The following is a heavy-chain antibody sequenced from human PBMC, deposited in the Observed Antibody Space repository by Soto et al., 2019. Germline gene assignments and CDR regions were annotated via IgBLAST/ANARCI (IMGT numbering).Heavy chain of an antibody. V-gene: IGHV4-59*01. CDR1: GGSISSYY. CDR2: IYYSGST. CDR3: ARDSSGYYAMYYYGMDV. Sequence: ETLSLTCTVSGGSISSYYWSWIRQPPGKGLEWIGYIYYSGSTNYNPSLKSRVTISVDTSKNQFSLKLSSVTAADTAVYYCARDSSGYYAMYYYGMDVWGQGTTVTVSS. J-gene: IGHJ6*02. D-gene: IGHD3-22*01.